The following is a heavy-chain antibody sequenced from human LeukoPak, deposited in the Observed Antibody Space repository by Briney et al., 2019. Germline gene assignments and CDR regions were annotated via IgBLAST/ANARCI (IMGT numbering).Heavy chain of an antibody. CDR3: ARGGEGYNDDAFEV. V-gene: IGHV4-4*09. CDR1: GDSTTSHY. CDR2: IYNSGTS. J-gene: IGHJ3*01. Sequence: SETLSLSCTVSGDSTTSHYCAWLRQAPGKGLEWIGHIYNSGTSDYNPSLRGRVTISLDSSKKQFSLALTSVTAEDTALYYCARGGEGYNDDAFEVWGQGTMVTVS. D-gene: IGHD5-24*01.